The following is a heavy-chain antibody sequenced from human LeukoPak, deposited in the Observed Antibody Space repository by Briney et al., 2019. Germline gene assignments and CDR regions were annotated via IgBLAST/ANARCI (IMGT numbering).Heavy chain of an antibody. CDR2: MNPNSGNT. CDR1: RYTVTSYD. CDR3: ARAKDYADHNYYYGMDV. D-gene: IGHD4-17*01. Sequence: ASVTVSCKASRYTVTSYDINWVRQAHGQGLEWMGWMNPNSGNTGYAQKFQGRVTMNRNTSISTAYMELSSLRSEDTAVYYGARAKDYADHNYYYGMDVWGKGTTVTVSS. J-gene: IGHJ6*04. V-gene: IGHV1-8*01.